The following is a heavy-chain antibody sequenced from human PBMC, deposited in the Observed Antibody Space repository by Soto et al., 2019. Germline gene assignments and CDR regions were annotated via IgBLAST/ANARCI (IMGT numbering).Heavy chain of an antibody. CDR1: GYTFTNFD. J-gene: IGHJ5*01. V-gene: IGHV1-8*01. CDR3: GRGFGNSWNTGGYNWFDF. CDR2: MSPNSENK. Sequence: QVHLVQSGAEVKKPGASVKVSCKTSGYTFTNFDVNWVRQAAGQGLERMGWMSPNSENKGYPQKFQGRVSMTRDTFITTAYMELSSLRSEDTAVYYCGRGFGNSWNTGGYNWFDFWGQGTLVTVSS. D-gene: IGHD1-1*01.